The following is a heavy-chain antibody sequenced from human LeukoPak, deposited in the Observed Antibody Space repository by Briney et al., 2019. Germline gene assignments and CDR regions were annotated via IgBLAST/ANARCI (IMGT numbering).Heavy chain of an antibody. J-gene: IGHJ4*02. CDR1: GYTFTNYG. CDR3: ARGYITMGYYDY. CDR2: ISAYNGKT. V-gene: IGHV1-18*01. Sequence: ASVKVSCKASGYTFTNYGISWVRQAPGQGLEWMGWISAYNGKTNYAQKLQGRVTMTTDTSTSTAYMELRSPRSDDTAVYYCARGYITMGYYDYWGQGTLVTVSS. D-gene: IGHD5-18*01.